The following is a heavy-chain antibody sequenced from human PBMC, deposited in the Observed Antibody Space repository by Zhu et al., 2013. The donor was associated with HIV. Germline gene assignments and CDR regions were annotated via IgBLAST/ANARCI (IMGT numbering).Heavy chain of an antibody. Sequence: QVQLVQSGAEVKKPGSSVKVSCKASGGTFSSYAISWVRQAPGQGLEWMGGIIPIFGTANYAQKFQGRVTITADKSTSTAYMELSSLRSEDTAVYYCARDPPTSSGYYYGKRGGGYFQHWGQGTLVTVSS. J-gene: IGHJ1*01. CDR1: GGTFSSYA. CDR3: ARDPPTSSGYYYGKRGGGYFQH. D-gene: IGHD3-22*01. V-gene: IGHV1-69*06. CDR2: IIPIFGTA.